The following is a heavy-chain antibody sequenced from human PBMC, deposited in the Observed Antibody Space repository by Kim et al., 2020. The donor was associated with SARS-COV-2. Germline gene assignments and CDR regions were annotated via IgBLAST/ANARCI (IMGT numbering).Heavy chain of an antibody. Sequence: SVKVSCKASGGTFSSYAISWVRQAPGQGLEWMGRIIPIFGTANYAQKFQGRVTITADESTSTAYMELSSLRSEDTAVYYCARDRGGDYYYYGMDVWGQGTTVTVSS. CDR1: GGTFSSYA. D-gene: IGHD3-16*01. CDR2: IIPIFGTA. CDR3: ARDRGGDYYYYGMDV. V-gene: IGHV1-69*13. J-gene: IGHJ6*02.